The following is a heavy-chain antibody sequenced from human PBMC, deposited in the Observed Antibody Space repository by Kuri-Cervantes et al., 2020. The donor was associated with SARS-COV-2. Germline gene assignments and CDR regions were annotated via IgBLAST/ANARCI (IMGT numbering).Heavy chain of an antibody. V-gene: IGHV3-7*03. CDR1: GFTFSSPW. D-gene: IGHD1-1*01. CDR3: ARVVEGEIYYYYYYMDV. J-gene: IGHJ6*03. Sequence: LSLTCAASGFTFSSPWMRWVRQAPGKGLEWVANIKQDGSEKYYVDSVKGRFTISRDNAKNSLYLQMNSLRAEDTGVYYCARVVEGEIYYYYYYMDVWGKGTTVTDSS. CDR2: IKQDGSEK.